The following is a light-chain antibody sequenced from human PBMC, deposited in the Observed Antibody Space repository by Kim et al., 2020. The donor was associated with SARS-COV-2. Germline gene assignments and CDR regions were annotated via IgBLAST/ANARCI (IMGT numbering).Light chain of an antibody. CDR2: HVT. J-gene: IGLJ1*01. CDR1: SSDVGAFNY. CDR3: CSYAGSYTYV. V-gene: IGLV2-11*01. Sequence: QSALTQPRSVSGSPGQSVTISCTGTSSDVGAFNYVSWYQQHPGKAPEVMIYHVTKRPSGVPDRFSGSKSGNTASLIISGLQAEDEADYYCCSYAGSYTYVFGTGTKVTVL.